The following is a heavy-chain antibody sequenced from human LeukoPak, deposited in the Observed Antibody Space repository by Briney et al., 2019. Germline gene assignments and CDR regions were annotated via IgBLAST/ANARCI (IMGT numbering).Heavy chain of an antibody. CDR2: ISITEGT. V-gene: IGHV4-4*07. CDR3: ARLRRDINDWYADDC. CDR1: GGSVNTYY. D-gene: IGHD6-19*01. Sequence: PSETLSLTCSVSGGSVNTYYWSWIRQSAGKGLEWIGRISITEGTNYNPSLKSRVSMSVDASKNQVSLKLGSVTAADTAVYYCARLRRDINDWYADDCWGQGTLVTVSS. J-gene: IGHJ4*02.